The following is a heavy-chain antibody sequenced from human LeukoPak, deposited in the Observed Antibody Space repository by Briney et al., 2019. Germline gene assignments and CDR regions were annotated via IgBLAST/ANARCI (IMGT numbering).Heavy chain of an antibody. CDR1: GYTFTSYG. Sequence: ASVKVSCKASGYTFTSYGISWVRQAPGQGLEWMGWISAYNGNTNYARKLQGRVTMTTHKSTSTAYLEVRSLRSDDTAVYYCARDATVYYYDSSGSFDPWGQGTLVTVSS. CDR3: ARDATVYYYDSSGSFDP. V-gene: IGHV1-18*01. D-gene: IGHD3-22*01. J-gene: IGHJ5*02. CDR2: ISAYNGNT.